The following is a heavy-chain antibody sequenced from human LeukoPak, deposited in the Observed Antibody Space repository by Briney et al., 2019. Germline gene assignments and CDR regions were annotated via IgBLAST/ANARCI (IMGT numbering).Heavy chain of an antibody. V-gene: IGHV4-31*03. CDR1: GGSISSGGYH. D-gene: IGHD2-2*01. Sequence: PSETLSLTCTVSGGSISSGGYHWSWIRQHPGKGLEWIGYIYYSGSTYYNPSLKSRVTISVDTSKNQFSLKLSSVTAADTAVYYCARDLDQLRIDYWGQGTLVTVSS. J-gene: IGHJ4*02. CDR2: IYYSGST. CDR3: ARDLDQLRIDY.